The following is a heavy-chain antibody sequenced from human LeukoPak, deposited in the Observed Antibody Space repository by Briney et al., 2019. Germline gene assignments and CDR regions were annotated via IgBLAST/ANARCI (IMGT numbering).Heavy chain of an antibody. CDR2: INHSGST. D-gene: IGHD2-21*02. J-gene: IGHJ3*02. CDR1: GGSFSGYY. CDR3: ARLEARVTSAFDI. Sequence: SETLSLTCAVYGGSFSGYYWSWIRRPPGKGLEWIGEINHSGSTNYNPSLKSRVTISVDTSKNQFSLKLSSVTAADTAVYYCARLEARVTSAFDIWGQGTMVTVSS. V-gene: IGHV4-34*01.